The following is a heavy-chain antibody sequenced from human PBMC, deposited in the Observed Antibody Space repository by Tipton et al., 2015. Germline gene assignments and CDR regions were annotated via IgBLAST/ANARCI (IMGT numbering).Heavy chain of an antibody. V-gene: IGHV3-53*01. J-gene: IGHJ4*02. CDR2: MYSDGTT. D-gene: IGHD3-3*01. CDR1: GFSVSTNY. Sequence: AVSGFSVSTNYMTGVRQAPGKGLECVSIMYSDGTTYFADSVKGRFTISRDNAKNSLYLEMNSLKAEDTALYYCARADLWRYDFWSGSRPSDYWGQGTLVTVSS. CDR3: ARADLWRYDFWSGSRPSDY.